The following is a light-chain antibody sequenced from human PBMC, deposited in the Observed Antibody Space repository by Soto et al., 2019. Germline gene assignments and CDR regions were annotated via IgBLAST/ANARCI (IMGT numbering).Light chain of an antibody. CDR1: QSISDY. J-gene: IGKJ4*01. CDR3: QHRSNWPLT. CDR2: DAS. Sequence: EIVLTQSPATLSLSPGETAALSCRASQSISDYLAWYQQKPGQAPRLLIYDASNRATGVPGRFRGSGSGTDFTLPISSLEPEDFAVYFCQHRSNWPLTFGGGTKVDLK. V-gene: IGKV3-11*01.